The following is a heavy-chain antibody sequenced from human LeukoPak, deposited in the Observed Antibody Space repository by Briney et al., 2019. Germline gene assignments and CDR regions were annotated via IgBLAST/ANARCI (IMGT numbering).Heavy chain of an antibody. J-gene: IGHJ4*02. D-gene: IGHD6-13*01. CDR3: ARGSSIAAADDSSFDY. V-gene: IGHV1-24*01. CDR1: GYTLTELS. CDR2: FDPEDGET. Sequence: ASVKVSCKVSGYTLTELSMHWVRQAPGKGLEWMGGFDPEDGETIYAQKFQGRVTMTTDTSTSTAYMELRSLRSDDTAVYYCARGSSIAAADDSSFDYWGQGTLVTVST.